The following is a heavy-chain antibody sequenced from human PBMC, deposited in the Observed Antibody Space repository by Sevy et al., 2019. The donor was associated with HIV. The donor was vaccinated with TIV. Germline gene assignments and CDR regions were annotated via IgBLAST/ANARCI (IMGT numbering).Heavy chain of an antibody. Sequence: GGSLRLSCAASGFTFSSYAMNWVRQAPGKGLEWVSVISGGGGSTYYADSVKGRFTISRDNSKNTLYLQMNSLRAEDTAVYYCAKGPSGPVGIAVAGYLFDYWGQGTLVTVSS. J-gene: IGHJ4*02. CDR2: ISGGGGST. V-gene: IGHV3-23*01. CDR3: AKGPSGPVGIAVAGYLFDY. CDR1: GFTFSSYA. D-gene: IGHD6-19*01.